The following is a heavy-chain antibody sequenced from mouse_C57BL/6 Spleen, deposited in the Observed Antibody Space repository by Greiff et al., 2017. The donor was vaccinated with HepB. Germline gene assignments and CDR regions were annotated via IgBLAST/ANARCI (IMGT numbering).Heavy chain of an antibody. CDR3: ARSSYWYFDV. V-gene: IGHV3-6*01. J-gene: IGHJ1*03. D-gene: IGHD1-1*01. Sequence: EVKLVESGPGLVKPSQSLSLTCSVTGYSITSGYFWNWIRQFPGNKLEWRGYISYDGSNNYNPTLKNRISITRDTSKNQFFLKLNSVTTEDTATYYCARSSYWYFDVWGTGTTVTVSS. CDR1: GYSITSGYF. CDR2: ISYDGSN.